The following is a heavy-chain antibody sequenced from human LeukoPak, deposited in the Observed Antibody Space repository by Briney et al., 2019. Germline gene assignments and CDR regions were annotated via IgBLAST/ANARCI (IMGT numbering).Heavy chain of an antibody. CDR3: ARDRSIAYCGGDCSGRMEGDAFDI. D-gene: IGHD2-21*02. J-gene: IGHJ3*02. Sequence: GGSLRLSCAASGFTFSGSAMHWVRQASGKGLEWVGRIRSKDNSYAPAYAASVKGRFTISRDDSKNTAYLQMNSLRAEDTAVYYCARDRSIAYCGGDCSGRMEGDAFDIWGQGTMVTVSS. CDR1: GFTFSGSA. V-gene: IGHV3-73*01. CDR2: IRSKDNSYAP.